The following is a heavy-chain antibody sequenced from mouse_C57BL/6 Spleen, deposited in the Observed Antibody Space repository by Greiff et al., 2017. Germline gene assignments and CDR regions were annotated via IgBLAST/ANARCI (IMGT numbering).Heavy chain of an antibody. CDR1: GYSFTGYY. CDR3: ARFTTVVGDWYFDV. D-gene: IGHD1-1*01. Sequence: VQLQQSGPELVKPGASVKISCKASGYSFTGYYMNWVKQSPEKSLEWIGEINPSTGGTTYNQKFKAKATLTVDKSSSTAYMQLKSLTSEDSAVYYCARFTTVVGDWYFDVWGTGTTVTVSS. CDR2: INPSTGGT. V-gene: IGHV1-42*01. J-gene: IGHJ1*03.